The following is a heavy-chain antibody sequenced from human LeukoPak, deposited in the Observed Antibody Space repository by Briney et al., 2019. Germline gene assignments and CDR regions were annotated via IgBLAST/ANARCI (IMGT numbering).Heavy chain of an antibody. CDR1: GYTFTSYD. J-gene: IGHJ4*02. Sequence: GASVKVSCKASGYTFTSYDINWVRQATGQGLEWMGWMNPNSGNTGYAQKFQGRVTMTRNTSISTAYMELSSLRSEDTAVYYCARLNYDYVWGSYRYDYWGQGTLVAVSS. V-gene: IGHV1-8*01. D-gene: IGHD3-16*02. CDR3: ARLNYDYVWGSYRYDY. CDR2: MNPNSGNT.